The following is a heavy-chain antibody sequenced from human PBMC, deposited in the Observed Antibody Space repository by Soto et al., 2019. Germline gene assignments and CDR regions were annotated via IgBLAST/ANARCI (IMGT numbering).Heavy chain of an antibody. CDR1: GGTFSSYA. J-gene: IGHJ6*02. CDR3: AKDRRTTIFGVVTHYYYYGMDV. D-gene: IGHD3-3*01. CDR2: IIPIFGTA. Sequence: QVQLVQSGAEVKKPGSSVKVSCKASGGTFSSYAISWVRQAPGQGLEWMGGIIPIFGTANYAQKFQGRVTITADESTSTAYMELSSLRSEDTAVYYCAKDRRTTIFGVVTHYYYYGMDVWGQGTTVTVSS. V-gene: IGHV1-69*01.